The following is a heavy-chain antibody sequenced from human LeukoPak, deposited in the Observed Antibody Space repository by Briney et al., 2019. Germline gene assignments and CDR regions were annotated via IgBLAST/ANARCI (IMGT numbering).Heavy chain of an antibody. V-gene: IGHV1-69*05. J-gene: IGHJ5*02. Sequence: ASVKVSCKISGGTFNNSAISWVRQAPGQGLEWLGGIMPLFGTAGYAQKFQGRVTITKDESTRTVYLELTSLTSDDTAVYYCARDVHGDYGSGWFDPWGQGTLVSLSS. CDR1: GGTFNNSA. CDR3: ARDVHGDYGSGWFDP. CDR2: IMPLFGTA. D-gene: IGHD4-17*01.